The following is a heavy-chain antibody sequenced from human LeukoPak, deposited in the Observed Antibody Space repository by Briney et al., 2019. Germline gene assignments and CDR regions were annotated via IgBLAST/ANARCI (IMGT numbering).Heavy chain of an antibody. J-gene: IGHJ3*02. CDR1: GFTFSNYW. Sequence: GGSLRLSCAASGFTFSNYWMSWVRQAPGKGLEWVANINQDGSEKNYVHSVKGRFTISRDNAKNSLYLQMNSLRAEDTAVYYCATEPGIGYAFDIWGQGTMVIASS. V-gene: IGHV3-7*01. CDR2: INQDGSEK. CDR3: ATEPGIGYAFDI. D-gene: IGHD3-10*01.